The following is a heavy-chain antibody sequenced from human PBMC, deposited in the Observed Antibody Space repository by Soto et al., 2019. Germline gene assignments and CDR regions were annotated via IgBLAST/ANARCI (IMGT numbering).Heavy chain of an antibody. Sequence: SETLSLTCTVSGGSVSSGSYYWSWIRQPPGKGLEWIGYIYYSGSTNYNPSLKSRVTISVDTSKNQFSLKLSSVTAADTAVYYCARGQGFSGYDSDFGYWGQGTLVTAPQ. V-gene: IGHV4-61*01. J-gene: IGHJ4*02. CDR1: GGSVSSGSYY. CDR2: IYYSGST. D-gene: IGHD5-12*01. CDR3: ARGQGFSGYDSDFGY.